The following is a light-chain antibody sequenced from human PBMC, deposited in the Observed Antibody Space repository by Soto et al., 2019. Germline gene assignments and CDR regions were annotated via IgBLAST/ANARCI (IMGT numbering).Light chain of an antibody. Sequence: ENVLTQSPGTLSLSPGERATLSCRASQSVSGTYLAWYQQKPGQAPRLLIYGASSRATGIPDRFSGSGSGTDFTLTISRLESVDFAVYYCQQYDSSPFTFGPGTRVDIK. CDR1: QSVSGTY. V-gene: IGKV3-20*01. J-gene: IGKJ3*01. CDR2: GAS. CDR3: QQYDSSPFT.